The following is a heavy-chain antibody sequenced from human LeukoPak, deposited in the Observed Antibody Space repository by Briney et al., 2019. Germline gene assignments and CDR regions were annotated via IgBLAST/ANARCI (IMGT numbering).Heavy chain of an antibody. D-gene: IGHD2-8*01. CDR2: IWYDGSNK. CDR3: ARVQGHPPNGLDV. V-gene: IGHV3-33*01. Sequence: GGSLRLSCAASGFTCSSYGMHWVRQAPGKGLEWVAVIWYDGSNKYYADSVKGRFTISRDNAKNTLYLQMNSLRAEDTAVYYCARVQGHPPNGLDVWGQGTMVTVSS. J-gene: IGHJ3*01. CDR1: GFTCSSYG.